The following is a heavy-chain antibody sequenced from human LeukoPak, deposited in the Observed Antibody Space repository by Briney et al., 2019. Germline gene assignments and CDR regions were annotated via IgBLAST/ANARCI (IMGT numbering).Heavy chain of an antibody. J-gene: IGHJ5*02. CDR3: AKDFSGVHLAAAGMA. D-gene: IGHD6-13*01. Sequence: TVGSLRLSCAASGFTFSSYSMNWVRQAPGKGLEWVSAISGSGGSTYYADSVKGRFTISRDNSKNTLYLQMNSLRAEDTAVYYCAKDFSGVHLAAAGMAWGQGTLVTVSS. V-gene: IGHV3-23*01. CDR1: GFTFSSYS. CDR2: ISGSGGST.